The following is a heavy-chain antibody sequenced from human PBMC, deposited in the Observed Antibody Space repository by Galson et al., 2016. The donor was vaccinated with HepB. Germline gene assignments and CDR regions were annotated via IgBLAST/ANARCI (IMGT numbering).Heavy chain of an antibody. J-gene: IGHJ4*02. CDR3: SRDNSAMARGIRIRGEVDY. CDR1: GYSISTGYY. D-gene: IGHD3-10*01. V-gene: IGHV4-38-2*02. Sequence: ETLSLTCSVSGYSISTGYYWGWIRQPPGKGLEWIGYIFRSGTTYYNPSLKSRVTLSLDTSKNQFSLKLASVTAADTAMYYCSRDNSAMARGIRIRGEVDYWGQGTLVTVSS. CDR2: IFRSGTT.